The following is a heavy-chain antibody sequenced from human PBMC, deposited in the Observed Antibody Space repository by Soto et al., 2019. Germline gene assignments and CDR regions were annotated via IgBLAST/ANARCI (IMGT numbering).Heavy chain of an antibody. CDR1: GNTCTPFL. Sequence: WESLTISWTCVGNTCTPFLIILWRHMPGRVLEWMGRIDPRDSYTNYSPSFQGHVTISGDKSISTVYIQWASLKASDTAMYYCARLYCSSSTCERWFETWGQGTLVIVSS. J-gene: IGHJ5*02. CDR3: ARLYCSSSTCERWFET. D-gene: IGHD2-2*01. V-gene: IGHV5-10-1*01. CDR2: IDPRDSYT.